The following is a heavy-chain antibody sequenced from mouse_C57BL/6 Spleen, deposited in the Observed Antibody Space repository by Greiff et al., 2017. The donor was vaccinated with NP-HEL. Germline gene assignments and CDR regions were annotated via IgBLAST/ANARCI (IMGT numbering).Heavy chain of an antibody. CDR1: GFTFNTYA. D-gene: IGHD1-1*01. J-gene: IGHJ1*03. CDR3: VRVITTVVASRYFDV. CDR2: IRSKSSNYAT. Sequence: EVMLVESGGGLVQPKGSLKLSCAASGFTFNTYAMHWVRQAPGKGLEWVARIRSKSSNYATYYADSVKDRFTISRDDSQSMLYLQMNNLKTEDTAMYYCVRVITTVVASRYFDVWGTGTTVTVSS. V-gene: IGHV10-3*01.